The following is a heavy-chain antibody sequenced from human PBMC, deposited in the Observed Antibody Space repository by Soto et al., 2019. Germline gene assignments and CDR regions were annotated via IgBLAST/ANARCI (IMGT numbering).Heavy chain of an antibody. CDR2: IVGSSSTI. CDR3: ARHPERIAEIGWFDP. J-gene: IGHJ5*02. CDR1: GFTFSSYA. V-gene: IGHV3-48*01. D-gene: IGHD6-13*01. Sequence: GGSLRLSCAASGFTFSSYAMSWVRQAPGKGLEWVSAIVGSSSTIYYADSVKGRFTISRDNAKNSLYLQMNSLRAEDTAVYYCARHPERIAEIGWFDPWGQGTLVTVSS.